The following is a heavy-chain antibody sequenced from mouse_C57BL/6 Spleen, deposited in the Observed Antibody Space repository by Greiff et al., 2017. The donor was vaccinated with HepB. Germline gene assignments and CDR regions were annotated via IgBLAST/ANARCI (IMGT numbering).Heavy chain of an antibody. Sequence: EVQLQQSGPELVKPGASVKISCKASGYSFTGYYMNWVKQSPEKSLEWIGEINPSTGGTTYNQKFKAKATLTVDKSSSTAYMQLKSLTSEDSAVYNCARFGSSIYAMDYWGQGTSVTVSS. CDR2: INPSTGGT. V-gene: IGHV1-42*01. CDR1: GYSFTGYY. J-gene: IGHJ4*01. CDR3: ARFGSSIYAMDY. D-gene: IGHD1-1*01.